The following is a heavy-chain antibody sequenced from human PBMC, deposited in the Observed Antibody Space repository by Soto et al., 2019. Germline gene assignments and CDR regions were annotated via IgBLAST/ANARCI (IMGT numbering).Heavy chain of an antibody. J-gene: IGHJ5*02. Sequence: SVKVSCKASGGTFSSYTISWVRQAPGQGLEWMGRIIPILGIANYAQKFQGRVTITADKSTSTAYMELSSLRSEDTAVYYCARSELRYFDWLFNNWFDPWGQGTLVTVSS. CDR2: IIPILGIA. V-gene: IGHV1-69*02. D-gene: IGHD3-9*01. CDR1: GGTFSSYT. CDR3: ARSELRYFDWLFNNWFDP.